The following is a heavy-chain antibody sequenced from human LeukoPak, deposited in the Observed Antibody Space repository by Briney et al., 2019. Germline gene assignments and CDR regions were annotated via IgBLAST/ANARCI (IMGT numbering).Heavy chain of an antibody. CDR1: GYTFTGYY. J-gene: IGHJ4*02. CDR2: INPNSGGT. Sequence: ASVKVSCKASGYTFTGYYMDWVRQAPGQGLEWMGWINPNSGGTNYAQKFQGRVTMTRDTSISSAYMELSRLRSDDTAVYYCARALRGVVVITLNYWGQGTLVTVSS. V-gene: IGHV1-2*02. D-gene: IGHD3-22*01. CDR3: ARALRGVVVITLNY.